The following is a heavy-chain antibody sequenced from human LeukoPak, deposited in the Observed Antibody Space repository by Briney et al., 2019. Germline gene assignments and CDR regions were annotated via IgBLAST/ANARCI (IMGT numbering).Heavy chain of an antibody. Sequence: PSETLSLTCTVSGDSISIYYWSWLRQPAGKGLEWIGRIYTSGSTNYNPSLKTRASMSVDTSKNQFSLKLNSVTAADTAVYYCARGSYYYDSRGNRDAFDIWGQGTMVTVSS. D-gene: IGHD3-22*01. J-gene: IGHJ3*02. CDR2: IYTSGST. CDR1: GDSISIYY. V-gene: IGHV4-4*07. CDR3: ARGSYYYDSRGNRDAFDI.